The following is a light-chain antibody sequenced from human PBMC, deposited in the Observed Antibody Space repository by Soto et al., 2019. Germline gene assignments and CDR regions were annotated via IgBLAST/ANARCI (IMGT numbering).Light chain of an antibody. CDR1: SSNTGAGYE. V-gene: IGLV1-40*01. Sequence: QSLLTQPPSMSGAGGQSVTISCNGSSSNTGAGYELHWQNQHPATASKLRFWTNARRPSGGPDRFSDSVSGPSAARAITGLQADDEADYYCQSYDRCLSGYVLGTGTNVTVL. J-gene: IGLJ1*01. CDR3: QSYDRCLSGYV. CDR2: TNA.